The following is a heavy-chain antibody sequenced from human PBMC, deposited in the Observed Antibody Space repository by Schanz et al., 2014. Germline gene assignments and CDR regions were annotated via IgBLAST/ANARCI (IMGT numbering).Heavy chain of an antibody. CDR1: GGSISSGGYS. J-gene: IGHJ4*02. Sequence: QVQLQESGPGLVKPSQTLSLTCAVSGGSISSGGYSWTWIRQPPGKGLEWIGYIYYSGRTYYNPSLKSRVTISVDTSKNQFSLTLSSVSAADTAVYYCARGWGDYVLLWGQGTLVTVSS. CDR3: ARGWGDYVLL. D-gene: IGHD4-17*01. V-gene: IGHV4-30-4*07. CDR2: IYYSGRT.